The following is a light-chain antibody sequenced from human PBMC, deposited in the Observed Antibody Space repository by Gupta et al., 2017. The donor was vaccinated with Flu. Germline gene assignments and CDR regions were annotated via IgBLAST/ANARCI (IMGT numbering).Light chain of an antibody. CDR1: SKDVATFNY. CDR2: AVT. CDR3: SSWTNRSTGL. J-gene: IGLJ2*01. V-gene: IGLV2-14*03. Sequence: QSALTQPASVSGSPGQSITISCTGTSKDVATFNYVSWYQQHPGPVPKLVIYAVTNRPSGVSNRGAGTKSGTNDSITLAGTQAEDEAEDVCSSWTNRSTGLFGGGTKLTVL.